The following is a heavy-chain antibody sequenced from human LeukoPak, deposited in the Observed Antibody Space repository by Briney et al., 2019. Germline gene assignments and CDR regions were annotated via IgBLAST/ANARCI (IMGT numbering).Heavy chain of an antibody. CDR3: AKHDPRRVVITNWFDP. D-gene: IGHD3-22*01. CDR1: GFTFSAYA. Sequence: PGGSLRLSCAASGFTFSAYAISWVRQAPGKGLEWVSAISGSGGITYYADSVKGRFTISRGNSKNTLYLQMNSLGAEDTAVYYCAKHDPRRVVITNWFDPWGQGTLVTVSS. V-gene: IGHV3-23*01. J-gene: IGHJ5*02. CDR2: ISGSGGIT.